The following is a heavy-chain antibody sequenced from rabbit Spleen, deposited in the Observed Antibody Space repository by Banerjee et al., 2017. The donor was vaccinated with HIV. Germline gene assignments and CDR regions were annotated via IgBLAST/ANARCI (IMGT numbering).Heavy chain of an antibody. Sequence: QSLEESGGGLVQPEGSLTLTCTASGFSSSKTYYMCWVRQAPGKGLEWIACIYAGSSGSTYYASWAKGRFTISKTSSTTVTLQMTSLTAADTATYFCALTGVGGYGYADGFDPWGQGTLVTVS. V-gene: IGHV1S40*01. CDR2: IYAGSSGST. J-gene: IGHJ2*01. CDR3: ALTGVGGYGYADGFDP. CDR1: GFSSSKTYY. D-gene: IGHD6-1*01.